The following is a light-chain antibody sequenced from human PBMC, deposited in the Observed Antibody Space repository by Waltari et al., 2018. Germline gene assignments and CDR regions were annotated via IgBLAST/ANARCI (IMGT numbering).Light chain of an antibody. CDR1: QRVSSY. Sequence: EIVLTQSPATLSLSRGERATLSCRASQRVSSYLAWYQQKPGQAPRLLIYDASNRATGIPARFSGSGSGTDFTLTISSLEPEDFAVYYCQQRSNWPTFGQGTKLEIK. V-gene: IGKV3-11*01. CDR2: DAS. J-gene: IGKJ2*01. CDR3: QQRSNWPT.